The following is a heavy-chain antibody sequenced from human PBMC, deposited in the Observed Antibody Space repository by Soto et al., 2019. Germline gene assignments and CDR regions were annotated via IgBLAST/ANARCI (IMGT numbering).Heavy chain of an antibody. V-gene: IGHV5-51*01. CDR2: IYPGDSDT. CDR1: GYSFTSYW. CDR3: ARQLGRCSGGSCYSAP. J-gene: IGHJ5*02. D-gene: IGHD2-15*01. Sequence: GEXLMISCKVSGYSFTSYWIGWVRQVPGKGLEWMGIIYPGDSDTRYSPSFQGQVTISADKSISTAYLQWSSLKASDTAMYYCARQLGRCSGGSCYSAPWGQGTLVTVSS.